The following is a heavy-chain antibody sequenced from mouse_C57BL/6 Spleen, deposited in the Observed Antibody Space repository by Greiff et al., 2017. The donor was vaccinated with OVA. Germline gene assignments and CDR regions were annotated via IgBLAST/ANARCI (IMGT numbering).Heavy chain of an antibody. V-gene: IGHV1-81*01. D-gene: IGHD1-2*01. CDR1: GYTFTSYG. J-gene: IGHJ2*01. CDR2: IYPRSGNT. CDR3: ARDPITTTNY. Sequence: VMLVESGAELARPGASVKLSCKASGYTFTSYGISWVKQRTGQGLEWIGEIYPRSGNTYYNEKFKGKATLTADKSSSTAYMELRSLTSEDSAVYFCARDPITTTNYWGQGTTPTVSS.